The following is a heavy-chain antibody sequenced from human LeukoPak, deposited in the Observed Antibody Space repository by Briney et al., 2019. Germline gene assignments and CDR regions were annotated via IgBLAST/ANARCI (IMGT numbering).Heavy chain of an antibody. CDR3: ARGPELLNDY. J-gene: IGHJ4*02. V-gene: IGHV4-38-2*02. CDR1: GYSISSGYY. D-gene: IGHD3-10*01. CDR2: IYHSGST. Sequence: PSETLSLTCTVSGYSISSGYYWGWIRQPPGKGLEWIGSIYHSGSTYYNPSLKSRVPISVDTSKNQFSLKLSSVTAADTAVYYCARGPELLNDYWGQGTLVTVSS.